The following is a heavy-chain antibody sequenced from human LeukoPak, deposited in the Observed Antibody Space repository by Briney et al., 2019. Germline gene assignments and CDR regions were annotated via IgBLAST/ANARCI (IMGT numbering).Heavy chain of an antibody. CDR2: ISAYNGNT. V-gene: IGHV1-18*01. Sequence: ASVKVSCKASGYTFTSYGISWVRQAPGQGLEWMGWISAYNGNTNYAQKLQGRVTMTTDTSTSTAYMELRRLRSDDTAVYYCAREGRTGYDQNPYWFDPWGQGTLVTVSS. CDR3: AREGRTGYDQNPYWFDP. J-gene: IGHJ5*02. CDR1: GYTFTSYG. D-gene: IGHD5-12*01.